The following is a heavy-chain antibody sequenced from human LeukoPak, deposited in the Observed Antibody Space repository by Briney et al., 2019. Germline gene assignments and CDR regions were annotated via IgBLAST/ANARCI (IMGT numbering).Heavy chain of an antibody. J-gene: IGHJ4*02. CDR2: ISGSGGST. V-gene: IGHV3-23*01. D-gene: IGHD3-10*01. CDR1: GFTFSSYA. Sequence: GGSLRLSCAASGFTFSSYAMSWVRQAPGKGLEWVSAISGSGGSTYYADSVKGRFTISRDNSKNTLYPQMNSLRAEDTAVYYCAKDQQHYYGSGSYYRYWGQGTLVTVSS. CDR3: AKDQQHYYGSGSYYRY.